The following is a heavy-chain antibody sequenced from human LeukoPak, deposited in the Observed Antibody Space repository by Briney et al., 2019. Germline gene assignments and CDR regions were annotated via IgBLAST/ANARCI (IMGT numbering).Heavy chain of an antibody. D-gene: IGHD5/OR15-5a*01. CDR1: GGFICSRCYY. V-gene: IGHV4-31*03. CDR3: ARREGSTFDY. J-gene: IGHJ4*02. Sequence: SQTLSLIHTLSGGFICSRCYYWSWIRQHPGKGLEWIGYIYYSGSNNYNPSLKSRVTISVDTSKNQFSLKLGSVTAADTAVYCCARREGSTFDYWGQGTLVTVSS. CDR2: IYYSGSN.